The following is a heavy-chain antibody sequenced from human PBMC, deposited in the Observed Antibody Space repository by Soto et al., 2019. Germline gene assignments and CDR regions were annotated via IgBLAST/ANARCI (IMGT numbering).Heavy chain of an antibody. CDR1: GFTFSDYY. V-gene: IGHV3-9*01. D-gene: IGHD3-22*01. Sequence: GGSLRLSCAASGFTFSDYYMHWVRQAPGKGLEWVSGISWNSGSIGYADSVKGRFTISRDNAKNSLYLQMNSLRAEDTALYHCAKDIARNYYDSSGYYYSWGQGTLVTVSS. CDR2: ISWNSGSI. J-gene: IGHJ4*02. CDR3: AKDIARNYYDSSGYYYS.